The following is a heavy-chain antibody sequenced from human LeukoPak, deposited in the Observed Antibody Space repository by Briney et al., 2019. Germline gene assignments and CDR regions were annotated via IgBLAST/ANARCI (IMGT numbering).Heavy chain of an antibody. J-gene: IGHJ4*02. CDR3: ARDDGFYSDSSFQDY. CDR2: ISDDGSRT. CDR1: GFTFSYCW. Sequence: GGSLRISCAASGFTFSYCWMRWGGQAPGPVLLWVSRISDDGSRTTYADSVKGRFAISRDNAKNTLYLQMNSLRAEDTAVYYCARDDGFYSDSSFQDYWGQGTLVTVSS. V-gene: IGHV3-74*01. D-gene: IGHD2/OR15-2a*01.